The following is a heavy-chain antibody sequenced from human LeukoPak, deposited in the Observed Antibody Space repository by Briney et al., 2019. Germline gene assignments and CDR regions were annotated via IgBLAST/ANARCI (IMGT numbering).Heavy chain of an antibody. V-gene: IGHV1-69*05. CDR3: AIGLVFGGVIVRPKPH. D-gene: IGHD3-16*02. CDR2: IIPIFGTA. J-gene: IGHJ4*02. Sequence: SVKVSCKASGGTFSSYAISWVRQAPGQGLEWMGGIIPIFGTANYAQKFQGRVTFTTDESTSTAYMELSSLRSEDTAVYYCAIGLVFGGVIVRPKPHWGQGTLVTVSS. CDR1: GGTFSSYA.